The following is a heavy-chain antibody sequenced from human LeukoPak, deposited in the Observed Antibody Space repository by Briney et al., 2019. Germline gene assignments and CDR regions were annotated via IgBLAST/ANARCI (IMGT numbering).Heavy chain of an antibody. CDR1: GFTVSSNY. D-gene: IGHD4-17*01. Sequence: PGGSLRLSCAAPGFTVSSNYMSWVRQAPGKGLEWVSVIYSGGSTYYADSVKGRFTISRDNSKNTLYLQMNSLRAEDTAVYYCARDQYGDYVFNYWGQGTLVTVSS. CDR3: ARDQYGDYVFNY. V-gene: IGHV3-53*01. CDR2: IYSGGST. J-gene: IGHJ4*02.